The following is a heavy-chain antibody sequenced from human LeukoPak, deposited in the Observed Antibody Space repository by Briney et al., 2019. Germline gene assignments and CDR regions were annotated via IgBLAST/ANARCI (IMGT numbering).Heavy chain of an antibody. V-gene: IGHV1-8*01. J-gene: IGHJ4*02. CDR3: ARRYDSGSYHLPH. Sequence: ASVTVSFTASGYTFTSYDINWVRQAAGQGLEWMGWMNPNSGNTGYAQKFQGRITMARNTSISTAYMELSSLTSEDTAVYFCARRYDSGSYHLPHWGQGTLVTVSS. D-gene: IGHD3-10*01. CDR2: MNPNSGNT. CDR1: GYTFTSYD.